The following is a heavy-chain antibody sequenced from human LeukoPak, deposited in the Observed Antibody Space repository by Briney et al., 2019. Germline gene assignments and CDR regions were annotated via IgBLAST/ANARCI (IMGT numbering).Heavy chain of an antibody. J-gene: IGHJ4*02. CDR3: ARWYGYSSPQGLDY. Sequence: SETLSLTCTVSGGSISSGGYYWSWLRQHPGKGLEWIGYIYYSGSTYYNPSLKSRVTISVDTSKNQFSLKLSSVTAADTAVYYCARWYGYSSPQGLDYWGQGTLVTVSS. V-gene: IGHV4-31*03. D-gene: IGHD6-13*01. CDR2: IYYSGST. CDR1: GGSISSGGYY.